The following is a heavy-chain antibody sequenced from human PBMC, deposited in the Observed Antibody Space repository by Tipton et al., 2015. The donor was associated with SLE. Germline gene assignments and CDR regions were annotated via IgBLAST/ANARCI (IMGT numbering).Heavy chain of an antibody. J-gene: IGHJ3*02. CDR2: IYSSGRT. Sequence: TLPLTCTVSGGAISTFFWSWFRQSAGKGLERIGRIYSSGRTNYNPSLKSRVTMSVDTSRKQFSLKLTSVTAADTAVYYCARRGWVDAFDIWGQGTMVIVSS. D-gene: IGHD6-19*01. CDR3: ARRGWVDAFDI. CDR1: GGAISTFF. V-gene: IGHV4-4*07.